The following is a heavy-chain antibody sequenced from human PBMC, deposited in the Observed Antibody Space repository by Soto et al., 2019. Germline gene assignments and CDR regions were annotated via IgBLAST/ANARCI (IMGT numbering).Heavy chain of an antibody. V-gene: IGHV1-69*13. CDR1: VGSFRNNP. CDR2: IIPVFATT. D-gene: IGHD1-20*01. CDR3: AAVIPHTTYNSPHYFDR. J-gene: IGHJ4*02. Sequence: VKVSWTVAVGSFRNNPIGWVIQAPVQGLQWMGSIIPVFATTNYAHSFQGRVSFTADESTSTVYMDLRSLRSDDTAVYFCAAVIPHTTYNSPHYFDRWGQGTLVPGTS.